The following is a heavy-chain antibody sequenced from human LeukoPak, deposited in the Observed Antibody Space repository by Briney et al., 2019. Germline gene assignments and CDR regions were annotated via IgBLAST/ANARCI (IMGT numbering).Heavy chain of an antibody. CDR3: ARLGVRGVPKYNWFDL. CDR1: GGSISSYY. D-gene: IGHD3-10*01. CDR2: IYYSGST. V-gene: IGHV4-59*01. Sequence: SETLSLTCTVSGGSISSYYWSWIRQPPGKGLEWIGYIYYSGSTNYNPSLKSRVTISVDTSKNQFSLKLSSVTAADTAVYYCARLGVRGVPKYNWFDLWGQGTLVTVSS. J-gene: IGHJ5*02.